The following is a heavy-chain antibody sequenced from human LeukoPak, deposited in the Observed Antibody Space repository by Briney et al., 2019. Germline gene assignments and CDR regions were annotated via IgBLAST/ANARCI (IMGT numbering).Heavy chain of an antibody. J-gene: IGHJ4*02. CDR3: ATAYYDYVWGSYRYAYYFDY. CDR1: GFTFGSYA. CDR2: ISGSGGST. V-gene: IGHV3-23*01. Sequence: GGSLRLSCAASGFTFGSYAMSWVRQAPGKGLEWVSAISGSGGSTYYADSVKGRFTISRDNSKNTLYLQMNSLRAEDTAVYYCATAYYDYVWGSYRYAYYFDYWGQGTLVTVSS. D-gene: IGHD3-16*02.